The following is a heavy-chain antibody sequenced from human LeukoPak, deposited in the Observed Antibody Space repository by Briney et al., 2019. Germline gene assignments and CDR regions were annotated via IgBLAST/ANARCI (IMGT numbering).Heavy chain of an antibody. J-gene: IGHJ6*02. CDR3: ARDHCVSSGCYEDYYSGMDV. Sequence: GASVTVSCKASGYTFTGYYMQWVRQAPGQRREGMGWINPNRGGTNYAQKFQSRVTMTRDTSISTAYMELSRLRSDATAVYFCARDHCVSSGCYEDYYSGMDVWGRGTTVTVSS. D-gene: IGHD6-25*01. V-gene: IGHV1-2*02. CDR2: INPNRGGT. CDR1: GYTFTGYY.